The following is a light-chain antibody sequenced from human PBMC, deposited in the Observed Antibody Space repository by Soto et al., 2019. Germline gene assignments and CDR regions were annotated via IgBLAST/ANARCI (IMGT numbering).Light chain of an antibody. Sequence: EIVMTQSPATLSVSPGERATLSFGCIQSVSSSYLAWYQQKPGQAPRLLIYGASSRATGIPDRFSGSGSGTDFTLTISRLEPEDFAVYYCQQYGSSPPITFGQGTRLEI. CDR3: QQYGSSPPIT. J-gene: IGKJ5*01. CDR1: QSVSSSY. V-gene: IGKV3-20*01. CDR2: GAS.